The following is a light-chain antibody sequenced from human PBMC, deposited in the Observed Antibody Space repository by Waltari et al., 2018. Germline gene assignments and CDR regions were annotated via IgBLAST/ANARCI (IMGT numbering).Light chain of an antibody. Sequence: DIQMTQSPSSLSASVGDRVTITCRASQSISSYLNWYQQKPGKAPKLLIYAASSLQSGVPSRFSCSRSGTDFTLTISSLQPEDFATYYCQQSYSTPPVTFGPGTKVDIK. V-gene: IGKV1-39*01. CDR1: QSISSY. CDR3: QQSYSTPPVT. CDR2: AAS. J-gene: IGKJ3*01.